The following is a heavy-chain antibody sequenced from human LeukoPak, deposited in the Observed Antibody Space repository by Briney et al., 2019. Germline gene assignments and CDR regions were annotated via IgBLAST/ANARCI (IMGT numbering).Heavy chain of an antibody. CDR1: GGSFSGYY. V-gene: IGHV4-34*01. J-gene: IGHJ4*02. D-gene: IGHD4-17*01. CDR2: INHSGST. CDR3: ARAMTTVTTRWGQADY. Sequence: PSETLSLTCAVYGGSFSGYYWSWIRQPPGKGLEWIGEINHSGSTNCNPSLKSRVTISVDTSKNQFSLKLSSVTAADTAVYYCARAMTTVTTRWGQADYWGQGTLVTVSS.